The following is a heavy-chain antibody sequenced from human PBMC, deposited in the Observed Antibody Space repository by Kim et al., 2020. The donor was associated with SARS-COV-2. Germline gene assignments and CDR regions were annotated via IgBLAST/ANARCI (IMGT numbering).Heavy chain of an antibody. CDR2: ISAYNGNT. D-gene: IGHD2-21*02. Sequence: ASVKVSCKASGYTFTSYGISWVRQAPGQGLEWMGWISAYNGNTNYAQKLQGRVTMTTDTSTSTAYMELRSLRSDDTAVYYCARARDLKLAYCGGDCYSDYWGQGTLVTVSS. V-gene: IGHV1-18*01. J-gene: IGHJ4*02. CDR3: ARARDLKLAYCGGDCYSDY. CDR1: GYTFTSYG.